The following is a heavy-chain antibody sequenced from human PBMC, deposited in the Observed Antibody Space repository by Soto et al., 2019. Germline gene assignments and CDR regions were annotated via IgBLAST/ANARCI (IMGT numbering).Heavy chain of an antibody. J-gene: IGHJ6*02. CDR2: IYYSGST. CDR3: ARRGLQTDQSDRASYGLDV. V-gene: IGHV4-39*01. CDR1: GGSISSSSYY. D-gene: IGHD3-22*01. Sequence: SETLSLTCTVSGGSISSSSYYWGWIRQPPGKGLEWIGSIYYSGSTYYNPSLKSRVTISVDTSKNQFSLRLSSVTAADTAVYYCARRGLQTDQSDRASYGLDVWGQGTTVTVSS.